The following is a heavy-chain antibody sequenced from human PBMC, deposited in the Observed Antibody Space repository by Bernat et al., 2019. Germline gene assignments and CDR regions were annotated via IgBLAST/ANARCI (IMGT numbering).Heavy chain of an antibody. Sequence: QMQLVESGGGVVQPVRSLRLSCAASGFTFSSYGMHWVRQAPGKGLEWVAVISYDGSNKYYADSVKGRFTISRDNSKNTLYLQMNSLRAEETAVYSCAKRGRTYYNDSSGYSRFDYWGKGTLVTVFS. V-gene: IGHV3-30*18. CDR1: GFTFSSYG. CDR2: ISYDGSNK. CDR3: AKRGRTYYNDSSGYSRFDY. D-gene: IGHD3-22*01. J-gene: IGHJ4*02.